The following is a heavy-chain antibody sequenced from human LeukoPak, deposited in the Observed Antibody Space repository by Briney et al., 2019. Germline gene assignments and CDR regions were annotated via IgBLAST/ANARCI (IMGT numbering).Heavy chain of an antibody. CDR1: GFTFSSYW. CDR3: ARGGSSRVVPAAITLDY. CDR2: IKQDGSEK. Sequence: GGSLRLSCAASGFTFSSYWMSWVRQAPGKGLEWVANIKQDGSEKYYVDSVKGRFTISRDNAKNSLYLQMNSLRAEDTAVYYCARGGSSRVVPAAITLDYWGQGTLVTVSS. V-gene: IGHV3-7*01. J-gene: IGHJ4*02. D-gene: IGHD2-2*02.